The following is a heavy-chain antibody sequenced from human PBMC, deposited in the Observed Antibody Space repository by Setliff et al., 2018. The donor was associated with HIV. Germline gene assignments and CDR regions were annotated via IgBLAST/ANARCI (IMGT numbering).Heavy chain of an antibody. CDR3: ARHTIFGGNFDY. Sequence: SETLSLTCTVSGGSIDSTSYYWGWIRQPPGKGLEWIGSIYYSGTTYYNPSLKSRVTISVDTSKNQFSLKLSSVTAADTAVYYCARHTIFGGNFDYWGQGTLVTVSS. V-gene: IGHV4-39*07. J-gene: IGHJ4*02. D-gene: IGHD3-3*01. CDR1: GGSIDSTSYY. CDR2: IYYSGTT.